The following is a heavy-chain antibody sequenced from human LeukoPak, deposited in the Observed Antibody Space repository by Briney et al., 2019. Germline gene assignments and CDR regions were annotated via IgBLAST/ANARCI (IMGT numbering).Heavy chain of an antibody. CDR2: IYCGGST. Sequence: GGSLTLSCAASGFTLSSNYMSWVRQAPGKGLEWVSVIYCGGSTYYTDSVKGRFTISGHKSKNTLYLQMNSVSAEDTAVYYCASSTYYYDRSGLATDYWGRGTRVTAPS. CDR3: ASSTYYYDRSGLATDY. D-gene: IGHD3-22*01. CDR1: GFTLSSNY. J-gene: IGHJ4*02. V-gene: IGHV3-53*04.